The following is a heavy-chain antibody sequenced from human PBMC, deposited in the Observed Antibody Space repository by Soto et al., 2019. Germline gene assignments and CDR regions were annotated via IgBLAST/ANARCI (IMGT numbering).Heavy chain of an antibody. J-gene: IGHJ4*02. CDR1: GGSISSGGYS. V-gene: IGHV4-30-2*01. CDR2: IYHSGST. Sequence: PSETLSLTCAVSGGSISSGGYSWSWIRQPPGKGLEWIGYIYHSGSTYYNPSLKSRVTISVDRSKNQFSLKLSSVTAADTAVYYCARGYYYDSSAYPYFDDWGQGTLVTVAS. D-gene: IGHD3-22*01. CDR3: ARGYYYDSSAYPYFDD.